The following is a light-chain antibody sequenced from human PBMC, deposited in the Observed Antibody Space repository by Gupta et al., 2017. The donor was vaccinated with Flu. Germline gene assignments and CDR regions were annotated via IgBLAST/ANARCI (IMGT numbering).Light chain of an antibody. J-gene: IGKJ2*01. CDR1: RSLHSLY. CDR3: SQYGSSPYT. Sequence: DSATLSCRASRSLHSLYFAGYQQKPGQAPRLLIHGTSTRATGIPDRFSGSGSGTDLTLTITGLQSEDFAVYYCSQYGSSPYTFGQGTKVEV. CDR2: GTS. V-gene: IGKV3-20*01.